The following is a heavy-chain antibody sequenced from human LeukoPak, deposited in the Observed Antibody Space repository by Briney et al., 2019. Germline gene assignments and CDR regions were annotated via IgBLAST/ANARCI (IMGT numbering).Heavy chain of an antibody. CDR3: ATPLDYYDTSGYHQGGD. J-gene: IGHJ4*02. V-gene: IGHV3-7*03. CDR1: GFTFSGYW. CDR2: IKQDGSKK. D-gene: IGHD3-22*01. Sequence: GGSLRLSCAASGFTFSGYWMTWVRQAPGKGREWVANIKQDGSKKNYVDSVKGRFTISRDNAKNSLYLQMNSLRAEDTDVYYCATPLDYYDTSGYHQGGDWGQGTLVTVSS.